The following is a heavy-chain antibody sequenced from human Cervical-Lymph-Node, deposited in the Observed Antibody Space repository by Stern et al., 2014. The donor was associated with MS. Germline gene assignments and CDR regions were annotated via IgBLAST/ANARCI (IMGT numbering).Heavy chain of an antibody. CDR3: ALGGFGHYFEY. CDR1: VGTFSSSD. D-gene: IGHD3-10*01. CDR2: IIPIIGTA. Sequence: QVQLMQSGAEVQKPGSSVKVSCRASVGTFSSSDISWVRQAPGQGLEWMGGIIPIIGTANYAQKYQGRVTITADESTSTAYMELSSLRSEDTAIYYCALGGFGHYFEYWGQGTLVTVSS. J-gene: IGHJ4*02. V-gene: IGHV1-69*01.